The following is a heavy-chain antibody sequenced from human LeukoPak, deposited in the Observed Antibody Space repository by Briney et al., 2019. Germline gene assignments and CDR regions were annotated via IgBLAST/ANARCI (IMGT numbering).Heavy chain of an antibody. CDR1: GFTFSGFS. CDR2: IASSSSSM. Sequence: GGSLRLSCAASGFTFSGFSMNWVRQAPGKGLEWISYIASSSSSMYYADSVKGRFTISRDNAKNSLYLQMNSLTAEDTAVYYCARVIGSYGDSAYWGQGTLVTVSS. CDR3: ARVIGSYGDSAY. J-gene: IGHJ4*02. D-gene: IGHD4-17*01. V-gene: IGHV3-48*04.